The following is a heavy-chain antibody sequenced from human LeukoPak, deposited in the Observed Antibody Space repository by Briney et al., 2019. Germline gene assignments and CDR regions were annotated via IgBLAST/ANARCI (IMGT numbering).Heavy chain of an antibody. CDR2: MYHSGST. Sequence: SETLSLTCTVSGDSISSTGYYWGWIRQPPGKGLERIASMYHSGSTYHNPSLKSRVTISVDTSKNQLSLKLSSVTAADTAIYYCARHEHSASFYGLSWFDPWGQGTLVTVSS. V-gene: IGHV4-39*01. CDR3: ARHEHSASFYGLSWFDP. D-gene: IGHD4-17*01. J-gene: IGHJ5*02. CDR1: GDSISSTGYY.